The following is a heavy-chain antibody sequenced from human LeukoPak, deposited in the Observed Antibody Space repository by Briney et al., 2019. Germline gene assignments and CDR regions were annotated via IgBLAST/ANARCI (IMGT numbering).Heavy chain of an antibody. D-gene: IGHD3-3*01. CDR3: ARAGSYDFWSGDYQFGGSNWFDP. Sequence: PGGSLRLSCAASGFTFSSYAMHWVRQAPGKGLEWVAVISYDGSNKYYADSVKGRFTISRDNSKNTLYLQMNSLRAADTAVYYCARAGSYDFWSGDYQFGGSNWFDPWGQGTLVTVSS. V-gene: IGHV3-30-3*01. J-gene: IGHJ5*02. CDR1: GFTFSSYA. CDR2: ISYDGSNK.